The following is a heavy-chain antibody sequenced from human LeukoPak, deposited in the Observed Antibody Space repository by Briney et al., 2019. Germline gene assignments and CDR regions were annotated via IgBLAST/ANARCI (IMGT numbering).Heavy chain of an antibody. Sequence: KPGGSLRLSCAASGFTFSSYSMNWVRQAPGKGLEWVSSISSSSSYIYYADSVKGRFTISRDNAKNSLYLQMNSLRAEDTAVYYCARFSHSGYYYYFGMDVWGQGTTVTVSS. V-gene: IGHV3-21*01. CDR1: GFTFSSYS. CDR2: ISSSSSYI. J-gene: IGHJ6*02. CDR3: ARFSHSGYYYYFGMDV.